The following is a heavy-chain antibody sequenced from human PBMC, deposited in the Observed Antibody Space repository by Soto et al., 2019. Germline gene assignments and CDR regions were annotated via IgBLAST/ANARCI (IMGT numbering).Heavy chain of an antibody. CDR2: ISSSSSTI. V-gene: IGHV3-48*02. J-gene: IGHJ6*02. D-gene: IGHD2-2*01. CDR1: GGSISSGGYY. CDR3: ARAVVVPAAMSGYYYYYGMDV. Sequence: HPSETLSLTCTVSGGSISSGGYYWSWIRQHPGKGLEWVSYISSSSSTIYYADSVKGRFTISRDNAKNSLYLQMNSLRDEDTAVYYCARAVVVPAAMSGYYYYYGMDVWGQGTTVTVSS.